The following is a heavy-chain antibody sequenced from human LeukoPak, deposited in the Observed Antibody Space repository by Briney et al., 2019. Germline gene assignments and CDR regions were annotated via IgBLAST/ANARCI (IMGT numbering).Heavy chain of an antibody. Sequence: GGSLRLSCAASGFTFSSYEMNWVRQAPGKGLEWVSYISSSGSTIYYADSVKGRFTISRDNAKNSLYLQMNSLRAEDTAVYYCAKEGGYSYGFGIGDDALDIWGQGTMVTVSS. J-gene: IGHJ3*02. D-gene: IGHD5-18*01. CDR1: GFTFSSYE. CDR2: ISSSGSTI. V-gene: IGHV3-48*03. CDR3: AKEGGYSYGFGIGDDALDI.